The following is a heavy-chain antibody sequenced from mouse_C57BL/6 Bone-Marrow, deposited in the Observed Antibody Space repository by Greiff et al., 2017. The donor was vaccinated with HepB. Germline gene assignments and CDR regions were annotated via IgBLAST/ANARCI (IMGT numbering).Heavy chain of an antibody. CDR2: IYPGSGNT. V-gene: IGHV1-66*01. CDR1: GYSFTSYY. CDR3: ARNYGSRDAMDY. Sequence: VQLQQPGAELVKPGASVKMSCKASGYSFTSYYIHWVKQRPGQGLEWIGWIYPGSGNTKYNEKFKGKATLTADTASSTAYMQLSSLTSEDSAVYYCARNYGSRDAMDYWGQGTSVTVSS. J-gene: IGHJ4*01. D-gene: IGHD1-1*01.